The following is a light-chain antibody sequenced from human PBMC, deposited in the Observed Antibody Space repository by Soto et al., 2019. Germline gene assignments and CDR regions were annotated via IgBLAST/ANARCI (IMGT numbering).Light chain of an antibody. CDR2: DVS. CDR3: SSYTTSNTRQIV. CDR1: SSDVGGYNY. V-gene: IGLV2-14*03. Sequence: QSLLTQPASVSGSPGQSITISCTGTSSDVGGYNYVSWYQHHPGKAPKLLIYDVSNRPSGVSNRFSGSKSDNTASLTISGLQPEDEADYYCSSYTTSNTRQIVFGTGTKLTVL. J-gene: IGLJ1*01.